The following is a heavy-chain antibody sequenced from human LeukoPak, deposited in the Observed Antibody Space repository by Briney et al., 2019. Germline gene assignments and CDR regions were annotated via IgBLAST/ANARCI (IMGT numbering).Heavy chain of an antibody. CDR1: GFTFSSYD. CDR3: ARGTGMGGHLDV. CDR2: IGTAGDT. Sequence: GGSLRLSCAASGFTFSSYDMHWVRQATGKGLEGVSAIGTAGDTYYPGSVKGRFTISRENAKNSLYLQMNSLRAGDTAVYYCARGTGMGGHLDVWGKGTTVTVSS. V-gene: IGHV3-13*01. D-gene: IGHD1-1*01. J-gene: IGHJ6*04.